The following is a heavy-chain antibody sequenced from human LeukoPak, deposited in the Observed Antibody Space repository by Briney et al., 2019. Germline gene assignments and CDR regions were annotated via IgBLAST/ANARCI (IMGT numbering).Heavy chain of an antibody. CDR2: INSDGSST. Sequence: PGGSLRLSCAASGFTFSSYWMHWVRQPPGKGLVWVSRINSDGSSTSYADSVKDRFTISRDNAKNTLYLQMNSLRAEDTAVYYCARVPQYYYDSSGYYPFDYWGQGTLVTVSS. D-gene: IGHD3-22*01. CDR1: GFTFSSYW. V-gene: IGHV3-74*01. J-gene: IGHJ4*02. CDR3: ARVPQYYYDSSGYYPFDY.